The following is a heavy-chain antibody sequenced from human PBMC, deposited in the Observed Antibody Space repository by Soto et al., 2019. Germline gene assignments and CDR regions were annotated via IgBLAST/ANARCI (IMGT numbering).Heavy chain of an antibody. J-gene: IGHJ4*02. D-gene: IGHD3-10*01. Sequence: GGSLRLSCAASGFTFSSYGMHWVRQAPGKGLEWVAVISYDGSNKYYADSVKGRFTISRDNSKNTLYLQMNSLRAEDTAVYYCAKDRTNAALWFDYWGQGTLVTVSS. CDR3: AKDRTNAALWFDY. CDR1: GFTFSSYG. CDR2: ISYDGSNK. V-gene: IGHV3-30*18.